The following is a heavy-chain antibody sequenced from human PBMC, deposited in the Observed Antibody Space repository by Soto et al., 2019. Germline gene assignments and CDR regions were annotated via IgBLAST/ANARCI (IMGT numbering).Heavy chain of an antibody. D-gene: IGHD1-1*01. J-gene: IGHJ6*02. CDR2: IIPIFGTT. CDR1: GGTFSRNA. Sequence: QLQLVQSGGELKKPGSSVKVSCKASGGTFSRNAISWVRQAPGQGLEWMGGIIPIFGTTRYAQKFQDRVIITADESTTTAYMEVRSLRSEDTAVYYCAQDLGAGTPSEPFQYHGMDVWGQGTTVIVSS. V-gene: IGHV1-69*01. CDR3: AQDLGAGTPSEPFQYHGMDV.